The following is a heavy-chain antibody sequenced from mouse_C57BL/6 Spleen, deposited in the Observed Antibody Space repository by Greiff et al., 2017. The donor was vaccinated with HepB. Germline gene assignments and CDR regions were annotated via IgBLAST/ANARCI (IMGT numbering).Heavy chain of an antibody. CDR3: ARIDYYGSSPYFDV. J-gene: IGHJ1*03. CDR2: INPNYGTT. V-gene: IGHV1-39*01. D-gene: IGHD1-1*01. CDR1: GYSFTDYN. Sequence: VQLKESGPELVKPGASVKISCKASGYSFTDYNMNWVKQSNGKSLEWIGVINPNYGTTSYNQKFKGKATLTVDQSSSTAYMQRNSLTSEDSAVYYCARIDYYGSSPYFDVWGTGTTVTVSS.